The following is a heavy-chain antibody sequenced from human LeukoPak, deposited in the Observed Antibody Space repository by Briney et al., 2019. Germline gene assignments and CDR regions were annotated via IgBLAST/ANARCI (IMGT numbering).Heavy chain of an antibody. J-gene: IGHJ4*02. CDR3: ARHGRESRYFDWLLYYTDH. Sequence: PSETLSLTCTVSGASISAYSWSWIRQPPGKGLEWIGCIHYSGNTHCNPSLESRVTFSVDTSKNQFSLKLSSVTAADTAVYYCARHGRESRYFDWLLYYTDHWGQGALVTVSS. V-gene: IGHV4-59*08. CDR2: IHYSGNT. D-gene: IGHD3-9*01. CDR1: GASISAYS.